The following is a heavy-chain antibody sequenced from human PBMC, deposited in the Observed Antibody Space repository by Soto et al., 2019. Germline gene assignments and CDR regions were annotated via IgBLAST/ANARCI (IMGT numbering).Heavy chain of an antibody. V-gene: IGHV3-21*01. D-gene: IGHD2-15*01. J-gene: IGHJ6*02. CDR2: ISSSSSYI. Sequence: EVQLVESGGGLVKPGGSLRLSCDASGFTFRSYWMNWVRQAPGKGLEWVSSISSSSSYIYYADSTTGRFTISRDNAKNSLYLQMNSLRVEDTAVYYCARSQMLAAVPENYYYYAMDVWGQGTTVTVSS. CDR3: ARSQMLAAVPENYYYYAMDV. CDR1: GFTFRSYW.